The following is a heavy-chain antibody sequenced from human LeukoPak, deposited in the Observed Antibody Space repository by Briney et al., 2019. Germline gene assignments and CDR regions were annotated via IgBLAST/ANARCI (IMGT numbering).Heavy chain of an antibody. CDR3: NTVWLGY. V-gene: IGHV3-15*01. CDR1: GFTFTNTW. CDR2: IKSITDDGTT. Sequence: GGSLRLSCAASGFTFTNTWMTWVRQAPGKGLEWVGRIKSITDDGTTDYAASVKGRFVISRDDSKNTLYLQMNSLKTEDTAVYYCNTVWLGYWGQGTLVTVSS. J-gene: IGHJ4*02. D-gene: IGHD6-19*01.